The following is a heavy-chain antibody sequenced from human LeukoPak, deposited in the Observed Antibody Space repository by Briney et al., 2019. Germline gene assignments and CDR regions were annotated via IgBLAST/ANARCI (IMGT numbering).Heavy chain of an antibody. CDR1: GGSISPYY. J-gene: IGHJ4*02. CDR2: IYYSGST. CDR3: ARSTWLLDK. D-gene: IGHD2-2*03. Sequence: SETLSLTCSVSGGSISPYYWSWIRQPPGKGLEWIGYIYYSGSTNYSPSLKSRVTISLDTSKNEFSLKLSSVTAADTAVYYCARSTWLLDKWGQGTLVTVSS. V-gene: IGHV4-59*01.